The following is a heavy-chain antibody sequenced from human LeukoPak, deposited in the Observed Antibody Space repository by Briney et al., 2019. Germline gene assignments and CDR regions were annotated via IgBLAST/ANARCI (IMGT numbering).Heavy chain of an antibody. V-gene: IGHV3-48*01. CDR2: ISSSSSTI. CDR1: GGSISSSS. J-gene: IGHJ3*02. D-gene: IGHD6-6*01. CDR3: AREYSSSSGRAFDI. Sequence: PSETLSLTCTVSGGSISSSSYYWGWIRQPPGKGPEWVAYISSSSSTIYYADSVKGRFTISRDNGKNSLYLQMNSLTAEDTAVYYCAREYSSSSGRAFDIWGQGTMVTVSS.